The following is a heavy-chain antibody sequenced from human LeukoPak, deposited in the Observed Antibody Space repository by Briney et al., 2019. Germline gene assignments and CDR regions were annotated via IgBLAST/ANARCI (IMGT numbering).Heavy chain of an antibody. Sequence: GGSLRLSCAASGFTFDDYGMSWVRQAPGKGLEWVSGINWNGGSTGYADSVKGRFTISRDNSKNTLYLQMNSLRAGDTAIYYCAKDRRLASFDYGGQGTLVTVSS. CDR3: AKDRRLASFDY. CDR1: GFTFDDYG. V-gene: IGHV3-20*04. D-gene: IGHD6-25*01. J-gene: IGHJ4*02. CDR2: INWNGGST.